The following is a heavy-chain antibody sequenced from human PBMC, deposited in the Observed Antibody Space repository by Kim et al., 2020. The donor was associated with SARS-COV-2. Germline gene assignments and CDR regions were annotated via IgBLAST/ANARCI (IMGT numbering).Heavy chain of an antibody. J-gene: IGHJ4*02. CDR3: AKGGMATIKGAPDY. CDR1: GFIFSNYA. V-gene: IGHV3-23*01. D-gene: IGHD5-12*01. CDR2: ISGSGGGT. Sequence: GGSLRLSCAASGFIFSNYAMKWVRQAPGKGLEWVSGISGSGGGTYYADSVKGRFTISRDNSKNTLYLQMNSLRVEDTAVYYCAKGGMATIKGAPDYWGQGTLVTVSS.